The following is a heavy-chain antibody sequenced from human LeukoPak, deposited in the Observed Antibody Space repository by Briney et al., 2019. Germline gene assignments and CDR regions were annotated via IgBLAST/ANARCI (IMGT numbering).Heavy chain of an antibody. CDR2: IIPIFGTA. CDR1: GGTFSSYA. V-gene: IGHV1-69*13. D-gene: IGHD6-13*01. CDR3: ARVLLGSSSWYSHFDY. Sequence: SVKVSCKASGGTFSSYAISWVRQAPGQGLEWMGGIIPIFGTANYAQKFQGRVTITADESTSTAYMELSSLRSEDTAVYYCARVLLGSSSWYSHFDYWGQGTLVTVSS. J-gene: IGHJ4*02.